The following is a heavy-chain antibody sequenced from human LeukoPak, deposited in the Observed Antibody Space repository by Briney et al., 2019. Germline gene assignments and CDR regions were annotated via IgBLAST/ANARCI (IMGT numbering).Heavy chain of an antibody. J-gene: IGHJ4*02. CDR3: AKDAGPSGEGATPAD. CDR1: EFIFRNYA. CDR2: IRHNGEAT. D-gene: IGHD1-26*01. Sequence: GGSLRLSCVASEFIFRNYAMTWVRQARGKGLEWVSTIRHNGEATYFEDSVKGRFTISRDNTKNTLYLQMNSLRAEDTAIYFCAKDAGPSGEGATPADWGQGTLVTVSS. V-gene: IGHV3-23*01.